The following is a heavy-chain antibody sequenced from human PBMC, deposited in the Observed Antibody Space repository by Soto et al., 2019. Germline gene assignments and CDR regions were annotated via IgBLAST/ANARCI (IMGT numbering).Heavy chain of an antibody. J-gene: IGHJ4*02. D-gene: IGHD2-8*02. V-gene: IGHV4-59*12. CDR3: ARDKITGLFDY. CDR2: IYYSGST. Sequence: SETLSLTCTVSGGSISSYYWIWIRQPPGKGLEWIGYIYYSGSTNYNPSLKSRVTISVDRSKNQFSLKLSSVTAADTAVYYCARDKITGLFDYWGQGTLVTVSS. CDR1: GGSISSYY.